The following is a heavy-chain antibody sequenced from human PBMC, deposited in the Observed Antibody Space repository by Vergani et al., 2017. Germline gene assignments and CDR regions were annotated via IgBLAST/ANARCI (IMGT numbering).Heavy chain of an antibody. CDR3: AREGGCGGDCYRLTPFYYYYYMDV. Sequence: QVQLVESGGGVVQPGRSLRLSCAASGFTFRSYGMHWVRQAPGKGLEWVAVIWYDGSNKYYADSVKGRFTISRDNSKNTLYLQMNSLRAEDTAVYYCAREGGCGGDCYRLTPFYYYYYMDVWGKGTTVTVSS. CDR2: IWYDGSNK. J-gene: IGHJ6*03. D-gene: IGHD2-21*01. CDR1: GFTFRSYG. V-gene: IGHV3-33*01.